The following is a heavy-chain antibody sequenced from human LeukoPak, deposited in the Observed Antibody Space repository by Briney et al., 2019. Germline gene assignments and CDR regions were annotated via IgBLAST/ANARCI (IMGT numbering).Heavy chain of an antibody. CDR2: ISGSGDYT. D-gene: IGHD3-22*01. J-gene: IGHJ4*02. CDR3: AKDSDYDSSGPLGY. V-gene: IGHV3-23*01. CDR1: GFTFSNSA. Sequence: GGSLRLSCAASGFTFSNSAMSWVRQAPGKGLEWVSAISGSGDYTYYADSVKGRFTISRDNSRNTLYLQMNSLRAEDTAVYYCAKDSDYDSSGPLGYWGQGTLVTVSS.